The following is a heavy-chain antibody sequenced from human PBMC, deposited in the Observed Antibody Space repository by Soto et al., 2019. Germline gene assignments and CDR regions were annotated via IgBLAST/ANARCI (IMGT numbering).Heavy chain of an antibody. J-gene: IGHJ6*02. CDR3: ARQDEGGYQSSHHDYAALDI. D-gene: IGHD2-2*01. V-gene: IGHV1-69*01. CDR1: GGSFERYS. CDR2: IVPIFGTT. Sequence: QVQVLQSGAEVKKPGSSVKVSCRASGGSFERYSISWVRQAPGQGLEWMGGIVPIFGTTNYAQKFQGRLDITADESTSTAYMERRNLRADDTAVYYCARQDEGGYQSSHHDYAALDIWGQGTAVTVTS.